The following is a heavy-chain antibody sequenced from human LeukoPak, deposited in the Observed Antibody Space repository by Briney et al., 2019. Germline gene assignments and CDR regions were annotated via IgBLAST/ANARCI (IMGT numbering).Heavy chain of an antibody. D-gene: IGHD3-10*01. CDR1: GFTFSSYE. V-gene: IGHV3-48*03. CDR2: SSSSGSTI. J-gene: IGHJ6*03. CDR3: ARVTSGLIWFGELSTYYYYMDV. Sequence: GGSLRLSCAASGFTFSSYEMNWVRQAPGKGPEGVSYSSSSGSTIYYADSVKGRFTISRDNAKTSLYLQMNSLRAEDTAVYYCARVTSGLIWFGELSTYYYYMDVWGKGTTVTISS.